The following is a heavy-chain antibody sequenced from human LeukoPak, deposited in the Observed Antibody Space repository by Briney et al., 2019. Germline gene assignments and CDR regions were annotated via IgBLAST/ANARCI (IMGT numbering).Heavy chain of an antibody. CDR3: AKGTQQWLDVWDDDY. D-gene: IGHD6-19*01. Sequence: GGSLRLSCAASGFTFDDYAMHWVRQAPGKGLEWVSGISWNSGSIGYADSVKGRFTISRDNAKNSLYLQMNSLRAEDTALYYCAKGTQQWLDVWDDDYWGQGTLVTVSS. J-gene: IGHJ4*02. CDR1: GFTFDDYA. V-gene: IGHV3-9*01. CDR2: ISWNSGSI.